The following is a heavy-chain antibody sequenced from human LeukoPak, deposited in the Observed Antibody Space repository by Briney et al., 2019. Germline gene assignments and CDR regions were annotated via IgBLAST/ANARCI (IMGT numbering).Heavy chain of an antibody. D-gene: IGHD2-15*01. CDR3: AKRYCSGGSCYQFDY. CDR1: GFTFSSYA. V-gene: IGHV3-30-3*02. J-gene: IGHJ4*02. CDR2: ISYDGSNK. Sequence: GGSLRLSCAASGFTFSSYAMHWVRQAPGKGLEWVAVISYDGSNKYYADSVKGRFTISRDNSKNTLYLQMNSLRAEDTAVYYCAKRYCSGGSCYQFDYWGQGTLVTVSS.